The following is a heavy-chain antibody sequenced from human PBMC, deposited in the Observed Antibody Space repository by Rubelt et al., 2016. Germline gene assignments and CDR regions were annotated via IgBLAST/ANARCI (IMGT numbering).Heavy chain of an antibody. CDR1: GFIFSTYW. V-gene: IGHV3-7*01. J-gene: IGHJ2*01. CDR3: ARNAEGYDL. CDR2: IRQDGNEK. D-gene: IGHD5-24*01. Sequence: GGSLRLSCSASGFIFSTYWMTWVRQAPGKGLEWVANIRQDGNEKYYVDSVKGRFTISRDNAKNTLYLQMNSLRAEDTGVYYCARNAEGYDLWGRGTLVTVSS.